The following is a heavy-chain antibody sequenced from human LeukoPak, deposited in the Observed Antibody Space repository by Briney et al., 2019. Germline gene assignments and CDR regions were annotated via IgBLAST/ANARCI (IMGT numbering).Heavy chain of an antibody. Sequence: GASVKVSCKASGYTFTGYYMHWVRQAPGQGLEWMGWINPNDGATDHAQKFQGRVTMTRDTSISTLYMELNSLRSDDTAVYYCARRTTEMVNDYWGQGTLVTVSS. D-gene: IGHD5-24*01. CDR3: ARRTTEMVNDY. CDR2: INPNDGAT. CDR1: GYTFTGYY. J-gene: IGHJ4*02. V-gene: IGHV1-2*02.